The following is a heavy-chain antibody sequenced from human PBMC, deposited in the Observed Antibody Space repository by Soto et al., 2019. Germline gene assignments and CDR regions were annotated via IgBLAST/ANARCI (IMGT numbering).Heavy chain of an antibody. CDR1: GGSISSYY. J-gene: IGHJ4*02. Sequence: PSETLSLTCTVSGGSISSYYWSWIRQPPGKGLEWIGYIYYSGSTNYNPSLKSRVTISVDTSKNQFSLKLSSVTAADTAVYYCARVTRTYYDFWSGYYTGPFDYWGQGTLVTVSS. D-gene: IGHD3-3*01. V-gene: IGHV4-59*01. CDR3: ARVTRTYYDFWSGYYTGPFDY. CDR2: IYYSGST.